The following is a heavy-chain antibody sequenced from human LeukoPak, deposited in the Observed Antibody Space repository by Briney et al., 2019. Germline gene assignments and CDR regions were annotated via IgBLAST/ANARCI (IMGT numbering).Heavy chain of an antibody. D-gene: IGHD5-24*01. V-gene: IGHV3-30*03. CDR2: ISYDGSNK. J-gene: IGHJ4*02. CDR1: GFTFSSYG. CDR3: ASAAGLHHDY. Sequence: GGSLRLSCAASGFTFSSYGMHWVRQAPGKGLEWVAVISYDGSNKYYADSVKGRFTISRDNSKNTLYLQMNSLRAEDTAVYYCASAAGLHHDYWGQGTLVTVSS.